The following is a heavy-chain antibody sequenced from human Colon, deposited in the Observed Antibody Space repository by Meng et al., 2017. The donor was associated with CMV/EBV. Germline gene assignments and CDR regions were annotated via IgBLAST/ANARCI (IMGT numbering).Heavy chain of an antibody. V-gene: IGHV4-34*01. CDR3: ARGALYSSSWYGTLDY. Sequence: SETLSLTCSVSGASFSGSFWTWVRQPPGKGLEWIGEIDHAGSTNYNPSLRSRVTLSVDTSVNQFSLKLSSVTAADTAVYYCARGALYSSSWYGTLDYWGQGTLVTVSS. D-gene: IGHD6-13*01. CDR1: GASFSGSF. J-gene: IGHJ4*02. CDR2: IDHAGST.